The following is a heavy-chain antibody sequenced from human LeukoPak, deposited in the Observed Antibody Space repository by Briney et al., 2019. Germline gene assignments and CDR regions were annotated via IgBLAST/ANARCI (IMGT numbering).Heavy chain of an antibody. CDR3: AKWDQLLGDI. Sequence: GGSLRLSCAASGFTFSSYAMSWVRQAPEKGLEWVSTISGNGGRTYYADSVKGRFTISRDNSNNTLFLQMNSLRAEDTAIYYCAKWDQLLGDIWGQGTMVTVSS. D-gene: IGHD2-2*01. V-gene: IGHV3-23*01. J-gene: IGHJ3*02. CDR1: GFTFSSYA. CDR2: ISGNGGRT.